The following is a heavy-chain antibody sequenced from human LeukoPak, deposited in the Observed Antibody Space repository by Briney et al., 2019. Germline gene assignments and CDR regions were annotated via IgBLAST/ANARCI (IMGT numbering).Heavy chain of an antibody. D-gene: IGHD1-26*01. Sequence: PGGSLRLSCAASGFTFSTYWMYWVRQAPGRGLVWVSRINTDGSSTTYADTVKGRFTISRDNAKNTLYLQMNSLRAEDTAVYYCARVRLVGATGPLDYWDQGTLVTVSS. CDR2: INTDGSST. V-gene: IGHV3-74*01. J-gene: IGHJ4*02. CDR3: ARVRLVGATGPLDY. CDR1: GFTFSTYW.